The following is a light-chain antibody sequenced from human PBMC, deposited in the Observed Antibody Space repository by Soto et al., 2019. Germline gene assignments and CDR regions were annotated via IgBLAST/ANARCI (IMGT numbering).Light chain of an antibody. V-gene: IGKV3-20*01. J-gene: IGKJ1*01. CDR3: QQYDSWT. CDR1: QSISSPY. CDR2: GAS. Sequence: EIVLTQSPGTLSLSPGERATLSCRASQSISSPYLAWYQQKPGQAPRLLIDGASRRATGIPDRFSGSGSGTDFTLTISRLEPEDVAVYYCQQYDSWTFGQGTKVEIK.